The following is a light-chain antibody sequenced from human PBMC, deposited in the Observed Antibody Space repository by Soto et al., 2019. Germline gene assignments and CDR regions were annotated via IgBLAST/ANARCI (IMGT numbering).Light chain of an antibody. V-gene: IGLV1-44*01. J-gene: IGLJ1*01. CDR3: AAWDDSLNGRV. CDR2: YDN. Sequence: QSVLTQPPSASGTPGQRVTISCSGSNSNIGSNTVNWYQQLPGTAPKLLIYYDNLRPSGVPDRISGSKSGTSASLAISGLQSDDEADYYCAAWDDSLNGRVFGTGPKLTVL. CDR1: NSNIGSNT.